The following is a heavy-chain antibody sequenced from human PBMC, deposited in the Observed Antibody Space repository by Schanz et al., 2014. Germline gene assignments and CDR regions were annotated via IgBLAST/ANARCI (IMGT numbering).Heavy chain of an antibody. CDR2: INTGSGDT. D-gene: IGHD5-12*01. CDR1: EYSFTSYS. V-gene: IGHV1-3*04. Sequence: QVQVVQSGAELKKPGASVKVSCKASEYSFTSYSMHWVRQAPGQRLEWMGWINTGSGDTKYSQNFQSRVTITSDTSASTAYMELSSLRSEDTAVYSCARGIGGYGANNYVDYWGQGTLVTVSS. CDR3: ARGIGGYGANNYVDY. J-gene: IGHJ4*02.